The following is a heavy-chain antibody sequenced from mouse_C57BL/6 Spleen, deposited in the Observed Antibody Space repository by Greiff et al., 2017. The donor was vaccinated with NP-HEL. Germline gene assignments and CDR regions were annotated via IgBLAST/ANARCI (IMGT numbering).Heavy chain of an antibody. D-gene: IGHD2-2*01. J-gene: IGHJ2*01. CDR2: INPYNGGT. Sequence: VQLKESGPVLVKPGASVKMSCKASGYTFTDYYMNWVKQSHGKSLEWIGVINPYNGGTSYNQKFKGKATLTVDKSSSTAYMELNSLTSEDSAVYYCARSDGYDYFDYWGQGTTLTVSS. V-gene: IGHV1-19*01. CDR1: GYTFTDYY. CDR3: ARSDGYDYFDY.